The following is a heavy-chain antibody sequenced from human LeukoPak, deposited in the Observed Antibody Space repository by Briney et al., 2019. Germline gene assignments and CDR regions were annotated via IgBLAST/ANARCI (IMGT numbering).Heavy chain of an antibody. V-gene: IGHV4-59*01. Sequence: PSETLSLTCTVSGGSMSSYCWSWIRQPPGKGLEWIAYIYYSGSTNYNPSLKSRVTISVDTSKNQFSLKLSSVTAADTAVYYCARVGDIAAAGRYYFDYWGQGTLVTVSS. J-gene: IGHJ4*02. CDR1: GGSMSSYC. D-gene: IGHD6-13*01. CDR3: ARVGDIAAAGRYYFDY. CDR2: IYYSGST.